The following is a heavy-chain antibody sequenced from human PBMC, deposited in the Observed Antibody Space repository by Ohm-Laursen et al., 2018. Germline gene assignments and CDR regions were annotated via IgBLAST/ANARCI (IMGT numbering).Heavy chain of an antibody. D-gene: IGHD6-6*01. J-gene: IGHJ4*02. CDR1: GFTFSTYG. CDR3: AKEWLEYSSSLDY. CDR2: ISYDGSTK. Sequence: SLRLSCAASGFTFSTYGMHWVRQAQGKGLEWVAVISYDGSTKYYADSVKGRFTISRDNSKNTLSLQMNSLRVDDTAVYYCAKEWLEYSSSLDYWGQGTLVTVSS. V-gene: IGHV3-30*18.